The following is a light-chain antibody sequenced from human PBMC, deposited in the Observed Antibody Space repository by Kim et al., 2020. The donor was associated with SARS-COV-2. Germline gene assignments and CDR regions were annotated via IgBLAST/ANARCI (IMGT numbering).Light chain of an antibody. Sequence: ASVEDRDTITCRASQTINVWLAWYQQRPGKGPKPLIYKASSLERGVPSRFSGSGSGTEFTLTINSLQPEDFAIYYCQQYSTGSPTFRQGTKVDIK. CDR1: QTINVW. CDR3: QQYSTGSPT. V-gene: IGKV1-5*03. CDR2: KAS. J-gene: IGKJ1*01.